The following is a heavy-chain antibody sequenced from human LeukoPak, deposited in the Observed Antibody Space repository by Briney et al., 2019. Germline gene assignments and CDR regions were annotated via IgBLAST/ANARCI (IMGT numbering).Heavy chain of an antibody. V-gene: IGHV1-18*01. J-gene: IGHJ6*03. Sequence: ASVKVSCKASGYTFTSYGISWVRQAPGQGLEWMGWISAYNGNTNYAQKLQGRVTMTTDTSTSTAYMELRSLRSDDTAVYYCARDQATGTTAFRYYYYMDVWAKGPRSPSP. CDR1: GYTFTSYG. D-gene: IGHD1-1*01. CDR2: ISAYNGNT. CDR3: ARDQATGTTAFRYYYYMDV.